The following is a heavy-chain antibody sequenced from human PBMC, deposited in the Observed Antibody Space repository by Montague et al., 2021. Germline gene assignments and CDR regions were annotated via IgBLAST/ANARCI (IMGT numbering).Heavy chain of an antibody. D-gene: IGHD5-12*01. Sequence: SLRLSCAASGFSFSDYIMDWVRQAPGKGLEWVANINQDGSTRNYVDSVKGRFTISRDNAKNSLSLQMNSLRVEDTAIYYCARDSSGSLDYWGQGTLVTVSS. CDR3: ARDSSGSLDY. V-gene: IGHV3-7*01. CDR2: INQDGSTR. J-gene: IGHJ4*02. CDR1: GFSFSDYI.